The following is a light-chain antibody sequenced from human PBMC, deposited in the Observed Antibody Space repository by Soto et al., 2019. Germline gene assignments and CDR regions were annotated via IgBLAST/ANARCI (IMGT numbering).Light chain of an antibody. J-gene: IGKJ5*01. CDR1: QSVTTY. V-gene: IGKV3-11*01. CDR2: DAS. Sequence: EIVMTQSPATLSGSPGERATLSWGASQSVTTYLAWYQQKPGRAPRLLIYDASNRATGIPARLSGSGSGKDFTLTISSLEPEDFAVYYCQQRSNWPPRSTFGQGTRLEIK. CDR3: QQRSNWPPRST.